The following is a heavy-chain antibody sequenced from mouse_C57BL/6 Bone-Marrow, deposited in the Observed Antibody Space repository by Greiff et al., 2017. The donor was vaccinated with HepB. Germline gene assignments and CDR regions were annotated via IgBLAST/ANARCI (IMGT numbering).Heavy chain of an antibody. CDR2: IYPGDGDT. V-gene: IGHV1-82*01. J-gene: IGHJ2*01. CDR3: ALITTVVAVDY. Sequence: QVQLQQSGPELVKPGASVKISCKASGYAFSSSWMNWVKQRPGKGLEWIGRIYPGDGDTNYNGKFKGKATLTADKSSSTAYMQLSSLTSEDSAVYCCALITTVVAVDYWGQGTTLTVSS. CDR1: GYAFSSSW. D-gene: IGHD1-1*01.